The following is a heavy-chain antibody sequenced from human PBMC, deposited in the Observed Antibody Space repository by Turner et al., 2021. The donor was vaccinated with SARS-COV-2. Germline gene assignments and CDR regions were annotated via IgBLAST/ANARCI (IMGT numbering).Heavy chain of an antibody. CDR2: ISSSSSYI. D-gene: IGHD6-13*01. V-gene: IGHV3-21*01. CDR3: ASIAAAATKYYHYCGMDV. J-gene: IGHJ6*02. CDR1: GFTLSSYS. Sequence: EVQLVESVGGLVKPGGSRRLSCSASGFTLSSYSMNWVRQPPGKGLEWLSSISSSSSYIYYADSVKGQFTISRDNAKNTLYLQMNILRAEDTAVYYCASIAAAATKYYHYCGMDVWGQGTTVTVSS.